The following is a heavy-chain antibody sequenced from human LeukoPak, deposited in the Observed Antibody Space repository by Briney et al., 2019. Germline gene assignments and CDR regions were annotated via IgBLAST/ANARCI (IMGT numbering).Heavy chain of an antibody. J-gene: IGHJ6*04. CDR1: GYTFTGYY. V-gene: IGHV1-2*02. D-gene: IGHD3-10*01. CDR3: ARDRGGYYPTNLDV. Sequence: ASVKVSCKASGYTFTGYYMHWVRQAPGQGLEWMGWINPNSGGTNYAQKFQGRVTMTRDTSISTAYMELSRLRSDDTAVYYCARDRGGYYPTNLDVWGKGTTVTVSS. CDR2: INPNSGGT.